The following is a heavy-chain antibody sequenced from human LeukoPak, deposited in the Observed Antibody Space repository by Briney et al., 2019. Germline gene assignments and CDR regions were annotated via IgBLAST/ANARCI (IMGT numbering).Heavy chain of an antibody. D-gene: IGHD3-3*01. CDR1: GFTFGDYG. V-gene: IGHV3-49*04. Sequence: GGSLRLSCTASGFTFGDYGLSWVRQAPGKGLEWVGFIRSKAYGGTTEYAASVKGRFTISRDDSKSIAYLQMNSLKTEDTAVYYCTRARGVLYYDFWSGRDYWGQGTLVTVS. CDR2: IRSKAYGGTT. CDR3: TRARGVLYYDFWSGRDY. J-gene: IGHJ4*02.